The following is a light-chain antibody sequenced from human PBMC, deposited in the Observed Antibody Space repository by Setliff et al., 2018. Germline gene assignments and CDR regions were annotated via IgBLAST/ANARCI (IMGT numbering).Light chain of an antibody. CDR2: DVS. CDR1: SSDVGGYNS. CDR3: SSYTSSYTVV. V-gene: IGLV2-14*03. J-gene: IGLJ2*01. Sequence: QSALAQPASVSGSPGQSITISCTGTSSDVGGYNSVSWYQQHPGKAPKLMIYDVSNRPSGVSNRFSGSKSGNTASLTISGLQAEDEADYYCSSYTSSYTVVFGGGTQLTVL.